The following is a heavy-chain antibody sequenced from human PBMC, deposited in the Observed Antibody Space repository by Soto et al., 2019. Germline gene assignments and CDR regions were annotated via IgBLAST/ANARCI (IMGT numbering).Heavy chain of an antibody. V-gene: IGHV2-5*02. J-gene: IGHJ4*02. CDR1: GFSLSTSGVG. D-gene: IGHD3-10*01. CDR2: IYWDDDK. Sequence: QITLKESGPTLVKPTQTLTLTCTFSGFSLSTSGVGVGWIRQPPGTALXWLALIYWDDDKRYSPSLKSRLTITKDTSKNQVVLTMTNMDPVDTATYYCAHLNLWFGEYQPFDYWGQGTLVTVSS. CDR3: AHLNLWFGEYQPFDY.